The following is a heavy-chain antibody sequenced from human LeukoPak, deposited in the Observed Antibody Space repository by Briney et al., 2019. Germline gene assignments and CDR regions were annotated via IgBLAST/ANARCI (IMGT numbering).Heavy chain of an antibody. V-gene: IGHV3-30*14. CDR3: ARDRPPTD. CDR2: ISYDGSNK. Sequence: PGGSLRLSCAASGFTFSSYAMHWLRQARCKGVAWVAVISYDGSNKYYSDSVKGLFTISRDISTNTLFLQMNSLRVEDTAVYYCARDRPPTDWGEGTLVTVSS. D-gene: IGHD4-17*01. CDR1: GFTFSSYA. J-gene: IGHJ4*02.